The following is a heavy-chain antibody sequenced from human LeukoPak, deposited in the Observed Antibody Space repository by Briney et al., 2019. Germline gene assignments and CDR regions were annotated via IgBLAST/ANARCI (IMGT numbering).Heavy chain of an antibody. CDR2: ISSSSSYI. CDR1: GFTFSSYS. V-gene: IGHV3-21*01. J-gene: IGHJ5*02. D-gene: IGHD1-26*01. Sequence: GGSLRLSCAASGFTFSSYSRNWVRQAPGKGLEWVSSISSSSSYIYYADSVKGRFAISRDNAKNSLYLQMNSLRAEDTAVYYCARDSYRGDYRGPLDPWGQGTLVTVSS. CDR3: ARDSYRGDYRGPLDP.